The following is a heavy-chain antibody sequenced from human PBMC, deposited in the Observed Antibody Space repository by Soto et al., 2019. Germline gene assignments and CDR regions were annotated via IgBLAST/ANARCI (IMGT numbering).Heavy chain of an antibody. CDR3: ARTHNSGSYPWGFDP. Sequence: ASVKVSCKASGYTFTSYGISWVRQAPGQGLEWMGWISAYNGNTNYAQKLQGRVTMTTDTSTSTAYMELRSLRSDDTAVYYCARTHNSGSYPWGFDPWGQGTLVTVSS. V-gene: IGHV1-18*01. CDR2: ISAYNGNT. J-gene: IGHJ5*02. CDR1: GYTFTSYG. D-gene: IGHD1-26*01.